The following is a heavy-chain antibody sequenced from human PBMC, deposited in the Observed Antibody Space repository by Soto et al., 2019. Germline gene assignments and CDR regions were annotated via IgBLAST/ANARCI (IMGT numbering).Heavy chain of an antibody. J-gene: IGHJ4*02. Sequence: EVQLLESGGGLVQPGGSLRLSCAASGFTFSSYAMSWVRQAPGRGLEWVSAISGSGGTTYYGDSVRGRFTVSRDNSRDTLYLQMTRLRADDTALYYCARICCGDCYTNFDYWGQGTLVTVSS. CDR3: ARICCGDCYTNFDY. CDR2: ISGSGGTT. CDR1: GFTFSSYA. D-gene: IGHD2-21*02. V-gene: IGHV3-23*01.